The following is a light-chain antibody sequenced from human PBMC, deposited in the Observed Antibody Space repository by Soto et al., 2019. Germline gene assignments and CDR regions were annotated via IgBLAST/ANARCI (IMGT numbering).Light chain of an antibody. J-gene: IGKJ5*01. CDR2: EVS. Sequence: DVVMTQTPLSLSVAPGQPSSISLNSSLSLLHITGETFLFWYLQKPGQSPQLLIYEVSTRVSGVPDRFSGSGSGTDFTLEISRVETDDVGIYYCMQSTQLPPTFGQGTRLEI. CDR1: LSLLHITGETF. V-gene: IGKV2D-29*02. CDR3: MQSTQLPPT.